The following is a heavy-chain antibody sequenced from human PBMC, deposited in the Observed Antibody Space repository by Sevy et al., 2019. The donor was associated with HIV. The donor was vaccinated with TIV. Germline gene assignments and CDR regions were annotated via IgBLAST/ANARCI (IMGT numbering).Heavy chain of an antibody. D-gene: IGHD3-10*01. CDR2: IIPMFGTA. V-gene: IGHV1-69*13. CDR1: GGTFSSYA. J-gene: IGHJ4*02. Sequence: ASVKVSCKASGGTFSSYAISWVRQAPGQGLEWMGGIIPMFGTANYAQKFQGRVTITADESTSTAYMELSSLRSEDTAVYYCAGNPRAYYYGSGSQHWGQGTLVTVSS. CDR3: AGNPRAYYYGSGSQH.